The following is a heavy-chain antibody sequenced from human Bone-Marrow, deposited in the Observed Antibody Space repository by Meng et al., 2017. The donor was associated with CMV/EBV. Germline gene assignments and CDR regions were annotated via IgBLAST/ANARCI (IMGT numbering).Heavy chain of an antibody. D-gene: IGHD2-2*01. CDR1: GFTFSSYS. J-gene: IGHJ6*02. CDR2: ISSSSSYI. V-gene: IGHV3-21*01. CDR3: ARDGYCSSTSCLYYYYYYGMDV. Sequence: GESLKISCAASGFTFSSYSMNWVRQAPGKGLEWVSSISSSSSYIYYADSVKGRFTISRDNAKNSLYLQMNSLRAEDTAVYYCARDGYCSSTSCLYYYYYYGMDVWGQATTVTVSS.